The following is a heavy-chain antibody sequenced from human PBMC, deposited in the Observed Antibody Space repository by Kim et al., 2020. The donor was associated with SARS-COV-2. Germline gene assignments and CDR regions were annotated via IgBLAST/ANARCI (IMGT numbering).Heavy chain of an antibody. Sequence: SGSTHCNPSLKSRVTISLDTSKNQFSLKLSSVTAADTAVYYCARGPVNDYWGQGTLVTVSS. CDR3: ARGPVNDY. CDR2: SGST. V-gene: IGHV4-31*02. J-gene: IGHJ4*02.